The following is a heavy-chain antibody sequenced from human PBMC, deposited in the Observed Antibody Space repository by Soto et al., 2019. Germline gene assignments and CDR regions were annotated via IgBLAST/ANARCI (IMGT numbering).Heavy chain of an antibody. D-gene: IGHD2-2*01. V-gene: IGHV4-30-4*01. CDR3: ASAKPDWGYYGMDV. J-gene: IGHJ6*02. Sequence: SETLSLTCTVSGGSISSGDYYWSWIRQPPGKGLEWIGYIYYSGSTYYNPSLKSRVTISVDTSKNQFSLKLSSVTAADTAVYYCASAKPDWGYYGMDVWGQGTTVTVSS. CDR2: IYYSGST. CDR1: GGSISSGDYY.